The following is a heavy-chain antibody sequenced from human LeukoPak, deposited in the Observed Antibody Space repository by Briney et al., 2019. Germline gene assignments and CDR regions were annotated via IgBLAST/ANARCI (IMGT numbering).Heavy chain of an antibody. D-gene: IGHD1-26*01. CDR2: IIPIFGTA. CDR3: ARGNSGSRTGLDY. V-gene: IGHV1-69*13. CDR1: GGTFSSYA. J-gene: IGHJ4*02. Sequence: SVTVSCKASGGTFSSYAISWVRQAPGQGLEWMGGIIPIFGTANYAQKFQGRVTITADESTSTAYMELSSLRSGDTAVYYCARGNSGSRTGLDYWGQGTLVTVSS.